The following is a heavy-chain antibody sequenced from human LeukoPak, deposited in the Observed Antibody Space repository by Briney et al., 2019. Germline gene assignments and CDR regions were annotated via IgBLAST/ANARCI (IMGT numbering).Heavy chain of an antibody. CDR1: GYTFTSYG. V-gene: IGHV1-18*01. CDR2: ISAYNGNT. D-gene: IGHD6-19*01. J-gene: IGHJ2*01. CDR3: ARIYSSGWYPSYWYFDL. Sequence: ASVKVSCKASGYTFTSYGIGWVRQAPGQGLDWMGWISAYNGNTNYAQKLQGRVTMTTDTSTSTAYMELRSLRSDDTAVYYCARIYSSGWYPSYWYFDLWGRGTLVTVSS.